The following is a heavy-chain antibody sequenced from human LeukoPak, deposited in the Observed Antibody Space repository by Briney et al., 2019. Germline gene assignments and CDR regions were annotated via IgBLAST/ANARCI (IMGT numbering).Heavy chain of an antibody. V-gene: IGHV3-33*01. D-gene: IGHD4-17*01. Sequence: GRSLRLFCAASGFTFSSYGMHWVRQAPGKGLEWVAVIWYDGSNKYYADSVKGRFTISRDNSKNTLYLQMNSLRAEDTAVYYCARAQDYGDDNWFDPWGQGTLVTVSS. CDR2: IWYDGSNK. CDR1: GFTFSSYG. J-gene: IGHJ5*02. CDR3: ARAQDYGDDNWFDP.